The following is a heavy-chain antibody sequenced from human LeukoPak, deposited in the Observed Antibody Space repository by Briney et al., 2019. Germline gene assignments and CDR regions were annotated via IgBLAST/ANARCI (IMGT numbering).Heavy chain of an antibody. CDR3: ARELGSYSSLSQGDY. CDR2: IQQDGSEK. CDR1: GFTFSSYW. J-gene: IGHJ4*02. Sequence: PGGSLRLSCAASGFTFSSYWMSWVRQAPGKGLEWVANIQQDGSEKYYVDSVKGRFTISRDNAKNSLYLQMNSLRAEDTAVYYCARELGSYSSLSQGDYWGQGTLVTVSS. V-gene: IGHV3-7*01. D-gene: IGHD6-6*01.